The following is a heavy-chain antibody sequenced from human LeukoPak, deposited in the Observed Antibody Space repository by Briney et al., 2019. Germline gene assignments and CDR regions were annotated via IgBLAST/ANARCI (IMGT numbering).Heavy chain of an antibody. CDR2: ISGSGSST. Sequence: GGSLRLSCAASGFTFSSYAMSWVRRAPGKGLEWVSAISGSGSSTHYADSVKGRFTISRDKSKNTLYLQMNSLRAEDTAVYYCAKGATYSYDSSGYFDYWGQGTLVTVSS. CDR1: GFTFSSYA. J-gene: IGHJ4*02. V-gene: IGHV3-23*01. D-gene: IGHD3-22*01. CDR3: AKGATYSYDSSGYFDY.